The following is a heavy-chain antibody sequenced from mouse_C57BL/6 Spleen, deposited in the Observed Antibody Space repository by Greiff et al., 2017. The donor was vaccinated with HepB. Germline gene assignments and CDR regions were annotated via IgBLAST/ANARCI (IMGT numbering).Heavy chain of an antibody. J-gene: IGHJ4*01. D-gene: IGHD4-1*01. CDR1: GFTFTSYG. V-gene: IGHV2-6*01. CDR3: ARSNREYEKDY. Sequence: VKLVESGPGLVAPSQILSITCTVSGFTFTSYGLDWVRQSPGKGLEWLGGIWGVGSTNYNSAHKSRLTISKDNSKSQVFLKMNRMQTDDTAMYYCARSNREYEKDYWGQGTSVTVS. CDR2: IWGVGST.